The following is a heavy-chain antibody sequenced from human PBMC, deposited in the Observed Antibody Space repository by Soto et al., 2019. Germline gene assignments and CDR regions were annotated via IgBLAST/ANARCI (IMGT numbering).Heavy chain of an antibody. CDR3: VRGDGDYYDVNGYLARH. CDR1: GFTFSNYW. CDR2: IKSDGSGT. J-gene: IGHJ4*02. V-gene: IGHV3-74*01. D-gene: IGHD3-22*01. Sequence: EVQLVESGGGSVQPGGSLRLSCAASGFTFSNYWMHWVRQAPGKGPMWVSRIKSDGSGTYYADSVKGRLTISRDNAKNTLYRKMTRLRAEDMGMYYCVRGDGDYYDVNGYLARHWGQGPLVTVS.